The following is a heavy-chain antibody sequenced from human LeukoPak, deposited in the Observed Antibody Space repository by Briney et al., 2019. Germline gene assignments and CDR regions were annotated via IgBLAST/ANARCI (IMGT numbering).Heavy chain of an antibody. V-gene: IGHV4-38-2*01. Sequence: SETLSLTCAVSGYSISSGYYWGWIRQPPGKGLEWIGSIYHSGSTYYNPSLKSRVTISVDTSKNQFSLKLSSVTAADTAVYYCAGTQFGRVIVFDYWGQGTLVTVSS. CDR3: AGTQFGRVIVFDY. D-gene: IGHD3-16*02. J-gene: IGHJ4*02. CDR2: IYHSGST. CDR1: GYSISSGYY.